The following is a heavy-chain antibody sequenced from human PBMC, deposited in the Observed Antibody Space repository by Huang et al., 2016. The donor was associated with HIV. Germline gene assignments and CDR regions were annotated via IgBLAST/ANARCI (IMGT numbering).Heavy chain of an antibody. Sequence: QLHLQESGPGLVKPSGTLSLICTVSGGPISNNGYCWGWIGKSPGKGLEWFGSVYYSGTTSYNPSLKSRVTISMDMSKNEFSLRLRSLSAADSAIYYCARHCPLQYRDLWTGFSYYFDFWGQGSPVTVSS. V-gene: IGHV4-39*01. CDR3: ARHCPLQYRDLWTGFSYYFDF. J-gene: IGHJ4*02. CDR1: GGPISNNGYC. D-gene: IGHD3-3*01. CDR2: VYYSGTT.